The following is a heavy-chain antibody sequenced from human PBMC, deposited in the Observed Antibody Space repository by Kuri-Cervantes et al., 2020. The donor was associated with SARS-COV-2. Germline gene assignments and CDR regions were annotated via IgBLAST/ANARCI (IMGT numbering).Heavy chain of an antibody. CDR3: ARPTYCGGDCYTNSFDS. CDR2: ISYDGSNK. J-gene: IGHJ4*02. Sequence: GESLKISCAASGFTFSSYGMHWVRQAPGKGLEWVAVISYDGSNKYYADSVKGRFTISRDNSKNTLYLQMNSLRAEDTAVYYCARPTYCGGDCYTNSFDSWGQGTLVTVSS. V-gene: IGHV3-30*03. CDR1: GFTFSSYG. D-gene: IGHD2-21*02.